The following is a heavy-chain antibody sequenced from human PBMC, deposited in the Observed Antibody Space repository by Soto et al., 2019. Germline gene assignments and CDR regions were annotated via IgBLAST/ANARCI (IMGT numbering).Heavy chain of an antibody. CDR1: GFTFEDYA. D-gene: IGHD3-10*01. J-gene: IGHJ4*02. CDR2: ISWNSGSI. Sequence: PGGSLRLSCAASGFTFEDYAMHWVRQAPGKGLEWVSGISWNSGSIGYADSVKGRFTISRDNAKNSLYLQMNSLRSEDTALYYCAKDHYPAPSGFDYWGQGTLVTVSS. V-gene: IGHV3-9*01. CDR3: AKDHYPAPSGFDY.